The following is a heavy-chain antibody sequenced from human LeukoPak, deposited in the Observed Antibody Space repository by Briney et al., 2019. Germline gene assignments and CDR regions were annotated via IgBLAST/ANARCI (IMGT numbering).Heavy chain of an antibody. CDR1: GGTFSSYA. D-gene: IGHD2-2*01. Sequence: ASVKVSCKASGGTFSSYAISWVRQASGQGLEWMGGIIPIFGTANYAQKFQGRVTITADESTSTAYMELSSLRSEDTAVYYCARGQSLGYCSSTSCPSEYWGQGTLVTVSS. CDR2: IIPIFGTA. CDR3: ARGQSLGYCSSTSCPSEY. V-gene: IGHV1-69*13. J-gene: IGHJ4*02.